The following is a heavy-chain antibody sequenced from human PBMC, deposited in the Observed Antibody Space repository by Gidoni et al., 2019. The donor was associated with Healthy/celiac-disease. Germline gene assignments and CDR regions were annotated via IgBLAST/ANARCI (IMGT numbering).Heavy chain of an antibody. CDR1: GFTFSSYG. CDR3: ARDLKMEYFDY. Sequence: QVQLVESGGGVVQPGRSLRLSCAASGFTFSSYGMHWVRQAPGKGLEWVAVIWYDGSNKYYADSVKGRFTISRDNSKKTLYLQMNSLRAEDTAVYYCARDLKMEYFDYWGQGTLVTVSS. V-gene: IGHV3-33*01. J-gene: IGHJ4*02. D-gene: IGHD3-3*01. CDR2: IWYDGSNK.